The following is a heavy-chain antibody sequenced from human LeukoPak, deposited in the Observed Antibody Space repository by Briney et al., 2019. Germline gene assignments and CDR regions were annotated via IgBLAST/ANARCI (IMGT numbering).Heavy chain of an antibody. CDR3: AGRQEYYGSGSEFDY. D-gene: IGHD3-10*01. CDR1: GGSISSGDYY. J-gene: IGHJ4*02. Sequence: PSQTLSLTCTVSGGSISSGDYYWSWIRQPPGKGLEWMGYIYYSGSTNYNPSLKSRVTISVDTSKNQFSLKLSSVTAADTAVYYCAGRQEYYGSGSEFDYWGQGTLVTVSS. CDR2: IYYSGST. V-gene: IGHV4-61*08.